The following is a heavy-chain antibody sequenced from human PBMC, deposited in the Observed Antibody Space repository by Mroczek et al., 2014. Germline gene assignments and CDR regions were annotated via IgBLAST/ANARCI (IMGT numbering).Heavy chain of an antibody. Sequence: QVQLVQSGAEVKKPGASVKVSCKASGYTFTGYYMHWVRQAPGQGLEWMGWINPNSGGTNYAQKFQGRVTMTRDTSISTAYMELSRLRSDDTAVYYCARDRIFVVVPAARGKDYYYGMDVWGPRDPRSPVSS. V-gene: IGHV1-2*02. D-gene: IGHD2-2*01. CDR3: ARDRIFVVVPAARGKDYYYGMDV. J-gene: IGHJ6*02. CDR2: INPNSGGT. CDR1: GYTFTGYY.